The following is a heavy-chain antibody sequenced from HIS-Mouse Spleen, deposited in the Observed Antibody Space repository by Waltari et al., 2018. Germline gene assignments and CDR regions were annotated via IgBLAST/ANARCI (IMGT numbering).Heavy chain of an antibody. Sequence: QLQLQESGPGLVKPSETLSLTCTVPGGSIRSIRYYLGWIRQPPGKGLEWIGSIYYSGSTYYNPSLKSRVTISVDTSKNQFSLKLSSVTAADTAVYYCAREIPYSSSWYDWYFDLWGRGTLVTVSS. D-gene: IGHD6-13*01. CDR2: IYYSGST. J-gene: IGHJ2*01. V-gene: IGHV4-39*07. CDR1: GGSIRSIRYY. CDR3: AREIPYSSSWYDWYFDL.